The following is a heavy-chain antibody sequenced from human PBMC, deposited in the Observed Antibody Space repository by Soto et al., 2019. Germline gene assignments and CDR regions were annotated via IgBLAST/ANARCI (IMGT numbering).Heavy chain of an antibody. CDR2: VRHSWGS. Sequence: QVQLQESGPGLVKPSETLSLSCTVSGGSISSYYWSWFRQSPGKRMERIGYVRHSWGSSYNPSLQSRVAISLDTSTPQLSQQVTSATPTATAVSYCASKAFGPLPGAVDVWGQGPRVTVSS. V-gene: IGHV4-59*12. CDR1: GGSISSYY. J-gene: IGHJ6*02. D-gene: IGHD3-10*01. CDR3: ASKAFGPLPGAVDV.